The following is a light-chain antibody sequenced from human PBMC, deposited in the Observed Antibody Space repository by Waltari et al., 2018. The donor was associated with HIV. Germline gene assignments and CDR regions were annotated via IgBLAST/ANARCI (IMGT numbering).Light chain of an antibody. CDR3: QQYYSSPWN. V-gene: IGKV4-1*01. Sequence: DIVMTQSPDSLAVSLGERATINCKSSQSVLYSSNNKNHIGWYQQKPGQPPRLLIYWASTRESGVPDRFSGSGSGTDFTLTISSLQAEDVAVYYCQQYYSSPWNFGPGTKLDIK. J-gene: IGKJ3*01. CDR2: WAS. CDR1: QSVLYSSNNKNH.